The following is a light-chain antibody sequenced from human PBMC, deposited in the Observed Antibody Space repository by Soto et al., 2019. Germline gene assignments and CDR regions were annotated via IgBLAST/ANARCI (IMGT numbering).Light chain of an antibody. Sequence: DIQLTQSPSFLSASVGDRVTITCRASQGITSYLAWYQQKPGKAPKLLIYAASTLQRGVPSRFSGSGSGTEFTLTISRLQPEDFATYCCQQLNSYPITFGRGTRLEIK. V-gene: IGKV1-9*01. J-gene: IGKJ5*01. CDR1: QGITSY. CDR3: QQLNSYPIT. CDR2: AAS.